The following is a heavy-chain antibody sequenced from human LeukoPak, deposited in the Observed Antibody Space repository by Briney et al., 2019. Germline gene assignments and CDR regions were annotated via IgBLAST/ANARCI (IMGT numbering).Heavy chain of an antibody. D-gene: IGHD4-17*01. CDR2: INAGNGNT. CDR1: GYTFTNYA. J-gene: IGHJ4*02. CDR3: ARDDKASVTIDY. Sequence: ALVKVSCKASGYTFTNYAMHWVRQAPGQGLEWMGWINAGNGNTKYSRKFQGRVTITRDTSASTAYMELSSLRSEDTAVYYCARDDKASVTIDYWGQGTLVTVSS. V-gene: IGHV1-3*01.